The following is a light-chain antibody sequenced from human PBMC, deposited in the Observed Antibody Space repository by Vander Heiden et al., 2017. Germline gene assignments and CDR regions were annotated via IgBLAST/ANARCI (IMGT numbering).Light chain of an antibody. CDR1: SSDVGTYNY. J-gene: IGLJ2*01. CDR2: DVS. V-gene: IGLV2-14*03. CDR3: SSYTSSSTLV. Sequence: QSALTQPASVSGSPGPSITISCTGTSSDVGTYNYVSWYQQHPGKAPKLIISDVSNRPSGVSNRFSGSKSGNTASLTISGLQAEDGADYHCSSYTSSSTLVFGGGTKL.